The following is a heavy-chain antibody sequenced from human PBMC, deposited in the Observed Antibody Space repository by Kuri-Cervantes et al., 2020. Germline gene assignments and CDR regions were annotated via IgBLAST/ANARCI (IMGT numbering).Heavy chain of an antibody. D-gene: IGHD2-2*01. CDR1: GFTFSSYG. Sequence: GGSLRLSCAASGFTFSSYGMHWVRQAPGKGLVWVSRINSDGSSTSYADSVKGRFTISRDNAKNTLYLQMNSLRAEDTAVYYCARDCSSTSCYAVYWGQGTLVTVSS. V-gene: IGHV3-74*01. CDR2: INSDGSST. CDR3: ARDCSSTSCYAVY. J-gene: IGHJ4*02.